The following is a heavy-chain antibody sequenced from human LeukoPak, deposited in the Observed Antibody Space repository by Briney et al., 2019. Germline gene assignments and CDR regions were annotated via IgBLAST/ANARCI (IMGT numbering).Heavy chain of an antibody. Sequence: GGSLRLSCAASGFTFNTYNMNWVRQAPGKGLEWVSSITGNSNYIYYADSVKGRFTVSRDNAKNSLYLQMNSLTAEDTAVYFCARDDYGDYQGFQLWGQGTLVTVSS. CDR1: GFTFNTYN. J-gene: IGHJ1*01. CDR2: ITGNSNYI. V-gene: IGHV3-21*01. CDR3: ARDDYGDYQGFQL. D-gene: IGHD4-17*01.